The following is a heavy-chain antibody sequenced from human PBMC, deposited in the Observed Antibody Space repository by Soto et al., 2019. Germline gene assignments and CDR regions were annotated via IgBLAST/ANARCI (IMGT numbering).Heavy chain of an antibody. Sequence: EVQLVQSGAEVKKPGESLRISCKGSGYSFTSYWISWVRQMPGKGLEWMGRIDPSDSYTNYSPSFQGHVTISADKSISTAYLQWSSLKASDTAMYYCARQGVVPAAMALGGSYYYGMDVWGQGTTVTVSS. D-gene: IGHD2-2*01. CDR3: ARQGVVPAAMALGGSYYYGMDV. CDR2: IDPSDSYT. CDR1: GYSFTSYW. J-gene: IGHJ6*02. V-gene: IGHV5-10-1*03.